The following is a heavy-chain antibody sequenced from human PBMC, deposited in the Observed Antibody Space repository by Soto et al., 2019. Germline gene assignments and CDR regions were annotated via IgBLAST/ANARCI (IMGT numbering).Heavy chain of an antibody. V-gene: IGHV4-30-4*01. CDR1: GGSISSGDYY. CDR3: ARDPYDYYGMDV. J-gene: IGHJ6*02. Sequence: PSETLSLTCTVSGGSISSGDYYWSWIRQPPGKGLEWIGYIYYSGSTYYNPSLKSRVTISVDTSKNQFSLKLSSVTASDTAVYYCARDPYDYYGMDVWGQGTTVTSP. CDR2: IYYSGST.